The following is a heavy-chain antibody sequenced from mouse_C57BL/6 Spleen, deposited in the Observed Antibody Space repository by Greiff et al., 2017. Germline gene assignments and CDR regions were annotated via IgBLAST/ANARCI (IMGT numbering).Heavy chain of an antibody. CDR1: GYTFTSYW. V-gene: IGHV1-64*01. CDR2: IHPNSGST. Sequence: QVQLQQPGAELVKPGASVKLSCKASGYTFTSYWMHWVKQRPGQGLEWIGMIHPNSGSTNYNEKFKSKATLTVDKSSSTAYMQLSSLTSEDSAVYYCARAGYRLEFAYWGQGTLVTVSA. CDR3: ARAGYRLEFAY. J-gene: IGHJ3*01. D-gene: IGHD2-13*01.